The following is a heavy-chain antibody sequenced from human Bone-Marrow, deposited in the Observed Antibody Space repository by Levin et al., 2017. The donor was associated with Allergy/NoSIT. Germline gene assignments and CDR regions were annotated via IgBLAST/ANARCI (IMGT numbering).Heavy chain of an antibody. CDR1: GFTFVNYD. Sequence: LSLTCAASGFTFVNYDMHWVRQAPGKGLEWLSYISKDESKKYYAESVKGRFTISRDNSKNTVYLQMDSLRDGDTAVYYCARDLMWLVDYWGQGTLVSVSS. V-gene: IGHV3-30-3*01. J-gene: IGHJ4*02. CDR2: ISKDESKK. D-gene: IGHD6-19*01. CDR3: ARDLMWLVDY.